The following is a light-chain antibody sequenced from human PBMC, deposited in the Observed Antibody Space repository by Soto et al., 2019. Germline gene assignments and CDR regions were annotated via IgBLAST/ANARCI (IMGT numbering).Light chain of an antibody. CDR2: GAS. CDR3: QQYDSSPWT. V-gene: IGKV3-20*01. CDR1: QSVSSSY. J-gene: IGKJ1*01. Sequence: EIVFSQSPGTLSLSPEERATLSCRAIQSVSSSYLAWYQQRPGQAPRLLIYGASNRVSGSIPDRFSGSGSGTDFTLTIIRLEPEDFAVYYCQQYDSSPWTFGQGTKVDVK.